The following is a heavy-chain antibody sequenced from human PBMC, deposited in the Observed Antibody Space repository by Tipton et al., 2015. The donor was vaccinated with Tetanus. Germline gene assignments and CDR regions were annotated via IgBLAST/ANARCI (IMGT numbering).Heavy chain of an antibody. CDR3: ARANFDFPKKGPFDS. CDR1: GGSLRSGDHY. V-gene: IGHV4-61*03. J-gene: IGHJ4*02. Sequence: TLSLTCTVSGGSLRSGDHYWSWIRQPPGKGLEWLAYISSSGSTNSDYSLKSRITISRDTSKNHFSLNPASVTAADTAVYFCARANFDFPKKGPFDSWGQGIPVIVSA. D-gene: IGHD3-3*01. CDR2: ISSSGST.